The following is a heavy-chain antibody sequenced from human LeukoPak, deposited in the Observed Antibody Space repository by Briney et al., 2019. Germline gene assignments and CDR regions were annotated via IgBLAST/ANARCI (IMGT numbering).Heavy chain of an antibody. CDR2: INPNSGGT. Sequence: ASVKVSCKASGYTFTGYYMHWVRQAPGQGLEWMGWINPNSGGTNYAQKFQGRVTMTRDTSISTAYMELSSLRSEDTAVYYCATYHTYYYDSSGYLNGYWGQGTLVTVT. V-gene: IGHV1-2*02. D-gene: IGHD3-22*01. CDR1: GYTFTGYY. J-gene: IGHJ4*02. CDR3: ATYHTYYYDSSGYLNGY.